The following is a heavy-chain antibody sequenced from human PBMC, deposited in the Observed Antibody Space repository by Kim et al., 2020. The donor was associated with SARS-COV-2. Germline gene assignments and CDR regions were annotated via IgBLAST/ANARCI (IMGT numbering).Heavy chain of an antibody. CDR3: ARVWEAKTYYDFWSGSPENWFDP. J-gene: IGHJ5*02. Sequence: ASVKVSCKASGYTFTSYAMNWVRQAPGQGLEWMGWINTNTGNPTYAQGFTGRFVFSLDTSVSTAYLQISSLKAEDTAVYYCARVWEAKTYYDFWSGSPENWFDPWGQGTLVTVSS. D-gene: IGHD3-3*01. CDR2: INTNTGNP. V-gene: IGHV7-4-1*02. CDR1: GYTFTSYA.